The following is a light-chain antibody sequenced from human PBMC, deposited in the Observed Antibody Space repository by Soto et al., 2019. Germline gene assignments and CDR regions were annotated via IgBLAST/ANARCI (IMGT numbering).Light chain of an antibody. CDR3: AAWDDSLNGVV. Sequence: QSVLTQPRSASGTPGQRVTISCSGSSSNIGSNTVNWYQQLPGTAPKVLIYGDNQRPSGVADRFSGSKSGTSASLAISGLQSEDEADYYCAAWDDSLNGVVFGGGTQLTVL. V-gene: IGLV1-44*01. CDR1: SSNIGSNT. J-gene: IGLJ2*01. CDR2: GDN.